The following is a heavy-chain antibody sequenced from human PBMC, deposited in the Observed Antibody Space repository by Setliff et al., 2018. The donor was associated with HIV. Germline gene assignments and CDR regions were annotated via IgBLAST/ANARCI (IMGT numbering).Heavy chain of an antibody. CDR1: GYTFRNYG. J-gene: IGHJ3*02. CDR3: VISLVGAAGRCDAFDI. D-gene: IGHD1-26*01. CDR2: LSTYGGNT. V-gene: IGHV1-18*01. Sequence: GASVKVSCKASGYTFRNYGISWVRQAPGQGLEWMGWLSTYGGNTKYAQKVQGRVSMTSDTSTTTANMELRSLRSVDTAVYYCVISLVGAAGRCDAFDIWGQGTRVTVSS.